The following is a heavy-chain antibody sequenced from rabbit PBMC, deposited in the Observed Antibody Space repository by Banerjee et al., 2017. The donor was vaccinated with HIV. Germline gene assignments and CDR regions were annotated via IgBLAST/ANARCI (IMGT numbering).Heavy chain of an antibody. D-gene: IGHD4-1*01. CDR1: GFSLSSYA. CDR3: ARDGYYSSGWAFNL. V-gene: IGHV1S40*01. CDR2: IYAGSDSA. Sequence: QSVEESGGDLVKPGGTLTLTCTVSGFSLSSYAMCWVRQAPGKGLEWIACIYAGSDSAYYASWAKGRFTISKTSSTTVTLQMTSLTAADTATYFCARDGYYSSGWAFNLWGPGTLVTVS. J-gene: IGHJ4*01.